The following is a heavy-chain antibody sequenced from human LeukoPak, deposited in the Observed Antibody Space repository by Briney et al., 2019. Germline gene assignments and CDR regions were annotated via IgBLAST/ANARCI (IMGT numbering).Heavy chain of an antibody. V-gene: IGHV3-7*01. CDR2: IKGDGSEK. CDR1: GFTFNNNW. Sequence: GGSLRLSCAASGFTFNNNWMSWVRQAPGKGLEWVANIKGDGSEKYYVDSVKGRLTISRGNAKNSLYLQMNSLRVEDTAVYYYSRLAATAKIIYDDRGHGTMVIVS. D-gene: IGHD5-24*01. J-gene: IGHJ4*01. CDR3: SRLAATAKIIYDD.